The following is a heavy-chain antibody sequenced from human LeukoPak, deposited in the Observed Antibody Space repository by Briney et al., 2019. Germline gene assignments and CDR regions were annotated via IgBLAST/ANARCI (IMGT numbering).Heavy chain of an antibody. J-gene: IGHJ4*02. CDR3: AKAPTAMVTSFDY. V-gene: IGHV3-30*04. CDR2: ISYDGSNK. D-gene: IGHD5-18*01. CDR1: GFTFNNYA. Sequence: GGSLRLSCAASGFTFNNYAMSWVRQAPGKGLEWVAVISYDGSNKYYVDSVKGRFTISRDNSKNTLYLQMNSLRAEDTAVYYCAKAPTAMVTSFDYWGQGTLVTVSS.